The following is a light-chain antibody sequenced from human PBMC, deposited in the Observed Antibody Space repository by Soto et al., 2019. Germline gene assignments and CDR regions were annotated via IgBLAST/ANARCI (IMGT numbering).Light chain of an antibody. CDR1: QVISSW. CDR3: QHYGGSPIT. CDR2: KAS. Sequence: DIQMTQSPSSVSASVGDTVTITCRASQVISSWLAWYQHKPGRAPKLLIYKASNLQPGVPSRFSGSGSGTDFTLTISRLEPEDFAVYYCQHYGGSPITFGQGTRLEIK. J-gene: IGKJ5*01. V-gene: IGKV1-12*01.